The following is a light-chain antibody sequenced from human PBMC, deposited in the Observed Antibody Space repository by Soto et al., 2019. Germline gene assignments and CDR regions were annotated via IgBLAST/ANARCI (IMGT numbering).Light chain of an antibody. CDR3: QQYNSNSWT. CDR2: EAS. V-gene: IGKV1-5*01. CDR1: QSVSSW. Sequence: DIQMTQSPSTLSASVGDTVTITCRASQSVSSWLTWYKQKPGKAPRLLIYEASNLESSVPSRFSGSGSGTEFNLTISSLQPADSATYYCQQYNSNSWTFGQGTKVEI. J-gene: IGKJ1*01.